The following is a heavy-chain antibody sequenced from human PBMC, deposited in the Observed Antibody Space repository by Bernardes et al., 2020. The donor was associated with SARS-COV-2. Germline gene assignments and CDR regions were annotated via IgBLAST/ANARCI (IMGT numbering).Heavy chain of an antibody. V-gene: IGHV3-74*01. D-gene: IGHD1-26*01. CDR3: ARGAYSLNKSGPRSVFDI. CDR2: INGDGTST. Sequence: GGSLRLSCAVSGFTFSSYWMHWIRQAPGKGLVWVSRINGDGTSTSYADSVKGRFTISRDNAKNTLNLQMNSLSAEDTAVYYCARGAYSLNKSGPRSVFDIWGQGTMVTVSP. J-gene: IGHJ3*02. CDR1: GFTFSSYW.